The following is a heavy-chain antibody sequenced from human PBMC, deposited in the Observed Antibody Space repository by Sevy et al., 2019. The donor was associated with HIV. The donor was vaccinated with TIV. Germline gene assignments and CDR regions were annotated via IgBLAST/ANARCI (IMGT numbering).Heavy chain of an antibody. CDR1: GFTFSSYW. J-gene: IGHJ3*02. V-gene: IGHV3-7*01. CDR3: ARDREDVLRFLEWLSFGAAFDI. Sequence: GGSLRLSCAASGFTFSSYWMSWVRQAPGKGLEWVDNIKQDGSEKYYVDSVKGRFTISRDNAKNSLYLQMNSLRAEDTAVYYCARDREDVLRFLEWLSFGAAFDIWGQGTMVTVSS. D-gene: IGHD3-3*01. CDR2: IKQDGSEK.